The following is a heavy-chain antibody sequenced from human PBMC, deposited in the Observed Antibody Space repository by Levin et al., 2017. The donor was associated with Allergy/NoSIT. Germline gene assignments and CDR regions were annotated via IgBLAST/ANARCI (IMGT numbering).Heavy chain of an antibody. D-gene: IGHD2-21*02. Sequence: SQTLSLTCALYGGSLSDYFWIWIRQSPVKGLEWIGEIKYDGFTNYNPSLGSRVAISLDMSKNQFALKLSSVTAADTAVYYCARAWGRGDHFDHWGRGSPVTVSS. J-gene: IGHJ4*02. V-gene: IGHV4-34*01. CDR3: ARAWGRGDHFDH. CDR2: IKYDGFT. CDR1: GGSLSDYF.